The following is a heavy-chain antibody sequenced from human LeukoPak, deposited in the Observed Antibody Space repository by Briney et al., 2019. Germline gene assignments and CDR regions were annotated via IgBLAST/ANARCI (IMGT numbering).Heavy chain of an antibody. Sequence: KPSETLSLTCTVSGGSIRSYYWSWIRQPPGKGLDWIGYIYYSGRTNYNASLQSRVTISVDTSKNQFSLKLSSVTAADTAVYYCARDGGISGYFDYWGQGTLVTVSS. CDR2: IYYSGRT. V-gene: IGHV4-59*01. D-gene: IGHD4-23*01. CDR1: GGSIRSYY. CDR3: ARDGGISGYFDY. J-gene: IGHJ4*02.